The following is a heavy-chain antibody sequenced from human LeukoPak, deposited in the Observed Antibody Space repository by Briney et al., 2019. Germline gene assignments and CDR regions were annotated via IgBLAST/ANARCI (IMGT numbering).Heavy chain of an antibody. D-gene: IGHD5-24*01. J-gene: IGHJ4*02. CDR1: GFTFSSYS. CDR2: ISSSSSYI. V-gene: IGHV3-21*01. Sequence: GGSLRLSCAASGFTFSSYSMNWVRRAPGKGLEWVSSISSSSSYIYYADSVKGRFTISRDNAKNSLYLQMNSLRAEDTAVYYCAKAEMATTFDYWGQGTLVTVSS. CDR3: AKAEMATTFDY.